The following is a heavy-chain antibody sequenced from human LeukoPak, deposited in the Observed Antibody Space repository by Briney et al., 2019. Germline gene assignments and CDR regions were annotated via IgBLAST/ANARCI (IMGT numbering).Heavy chain of an antibody. V-gene: IGHV1-24*01. J-gene: IGHJ5*02. D-gene: IGHD6-13*01. CDR1: GYTLTELS. CDR2: FDPEDGET. CDR3: ATTPGDSSSWYNYFDP. Sequence: GASVKVSCKVSGYTLTELSMHWVRQAPGKGLEWMGGFDPEDGETIYAQKFQGRVTMTEDTSTDTAYMELSSLRSEDTAVYYCATTPGDSSSWYNYFDPWGQGTLVTVSS.